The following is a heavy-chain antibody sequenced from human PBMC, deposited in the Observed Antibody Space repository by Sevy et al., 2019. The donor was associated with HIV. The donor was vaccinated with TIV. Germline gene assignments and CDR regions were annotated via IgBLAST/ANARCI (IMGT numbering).Heavy chain of an antibody. Sequence: GGSLRLSCAASGFTFSSHWMFWVRQAPGKGLVWVSHINSHGTITNYADSVKGRFTISRDNAKNTVYLQINSLRPEDTAVYYCARGQVLRFLEWPTYGMDVWGQGTTVTVSS. CDR3: ARGQVLRFLEWPTYGMDV. J-gene: IGHJ6*02. V-gene: IGHV3-74*01. CDR1: GFTFSSHW. D-gene: IGHD3-3*01. CDR2: INSHGTIT.